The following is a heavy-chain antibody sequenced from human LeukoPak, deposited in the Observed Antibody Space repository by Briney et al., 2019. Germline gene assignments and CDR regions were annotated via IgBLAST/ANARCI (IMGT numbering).Heavy chain of an antibody. V-gene: IGHV3-30-3*01. CDR2: ISYDGSNK. CDR1: GFTFSSHA. CDR3: AREESLLWFEWGMDV. J-gene: IGHJ6*02. Sequence: GRSLRFSCAASGFTFSSHAMHWVRQAPGKGLEWVAVISYDGSNKYYADSVKGRFTISRDNSKNTLYLQMNSLRAEDTAVYYCAREESLLWFEWGMDVWGQGTTVTVSS. D-gene: IGHD3-10*01.